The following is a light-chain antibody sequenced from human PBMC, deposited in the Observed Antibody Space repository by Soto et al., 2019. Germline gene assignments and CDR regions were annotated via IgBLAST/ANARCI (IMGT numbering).Light chain of an antibody. CDR3: CSYAGSSTVV. CDR2: EGS. CDR1: SSDVGSYNL. V-gene: IGLV2-23*01. Sequence: QSVLTQPASVSGSDGQSITISCTGTSSDVGSYNLVSWCQQHPGKAPKLMIYEGSKRPSGVSARFSGSKSGNTASLTISGLQAEDEADYYCCSYAGSSTVVFGAGTKVTVL. J-gene: IGLJ1*01.